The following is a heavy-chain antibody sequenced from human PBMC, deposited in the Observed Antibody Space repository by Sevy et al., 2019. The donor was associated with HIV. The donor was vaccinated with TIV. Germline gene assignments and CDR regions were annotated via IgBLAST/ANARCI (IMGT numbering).Heavy chain of an antibody. Sequence: SETLSLTCAVYGGSFSGYYWSWIRQPPGKRLEWIGEINHSGSTNYNPSLKSRVTISVDTSKNQFSLKLSSVTAADTAVYYCARGVRAAAGNYYYYGMDVWGQGTTVTVSS. CDR2: INHSGST. J-gene: IGHJ6*02. D-gene: IGHD6-13*01. CDR3: ARGVRAAAGNYYYYGMDV. V-gene: IGHV4-34*01. CDR1: GGSFSGYY.